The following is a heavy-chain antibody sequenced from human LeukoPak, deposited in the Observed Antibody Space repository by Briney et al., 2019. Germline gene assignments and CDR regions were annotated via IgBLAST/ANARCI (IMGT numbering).Heavy chain of an antibody. CDR2: IYYSGST. J-gene: IGHJ4*02. CDR3: ARVEAAAGTGVFDY. V-gene: IGHV4-59*01. Sequence: KPPETLSLTCTVSGGSISSYYWSWIRQPPGKGLEWIGYIYYSGSTNYNPSLKSRVTISVDTSKNQFSLKLSSVTAADTAVYYCARVEAAAGTGVFDYWGQGTLVTVSS. CDR1: GGSISSYY. D-gene: IGHD6-13*01.